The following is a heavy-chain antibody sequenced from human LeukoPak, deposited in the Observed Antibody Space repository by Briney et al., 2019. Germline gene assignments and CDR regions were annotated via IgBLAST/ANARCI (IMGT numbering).Heavy chain of an antibody. J-gene: IGHJ3*02. CDR1: GYTFTGYY. D-gene: IGHD3-22*01. Sequence: ASVEGSCKASGYTFTGYYMHWVRQAPGQGLEWMGWINPNSGGTKCAQNFQGRVTMTRDTSISTAYMELSRLRSDDTAVYYCARDSAVYDSSGYFLHAFDICEQGTIVTVSS. CDR2: INPNSGGT. CDR3: ARDSAVYDSSGYFLHAFDI. V-gene: IGHV1-2*02.